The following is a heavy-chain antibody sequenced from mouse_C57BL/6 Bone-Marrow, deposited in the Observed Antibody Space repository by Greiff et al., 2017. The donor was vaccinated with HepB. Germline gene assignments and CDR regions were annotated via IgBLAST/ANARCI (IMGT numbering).Heavy chain of an antibody. CDR1: GYSFTGYY. D-gene: IGHD1-1*01. Sequence: EVKLVESGPELVKPGASVKISCKASGYSFTGYYMNWVKQSPEKSLEWIGEINPSTGGTTYNQKFKAKATLTVDKSSSTAYMQLKSLTSEDSAVYYCARCGSSYVDYFDYWGQGTTLTVSS. CDR2: INPSTGGT. CDR3: ARCGSSYVDYFDY. V-gene: IGHV1-42*01. J-gene: IGHJ2*01.